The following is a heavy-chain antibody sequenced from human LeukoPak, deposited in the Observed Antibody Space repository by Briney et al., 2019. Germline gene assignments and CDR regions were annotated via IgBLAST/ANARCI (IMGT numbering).Heavy chain of an antibody. Sequence: PGGSLRLSCAASGYTFSSYSMNWVRQAPGKGLEWVSSISSSSSYIYYADSVKGRFTISRDNAKNSLYLQMNSLRAEDTAVYYCARDHRYSSSSGDLDPWGQGTLVTVSS. D-gene: IGHD6-6*01. CDR1: GYTFSSYS. J-gene: IGHJ5*02. V-gene: IGHV3-21*01. CDR2: ISSSSSYI. CDR3: ARDHRYSSSSGDLDP.